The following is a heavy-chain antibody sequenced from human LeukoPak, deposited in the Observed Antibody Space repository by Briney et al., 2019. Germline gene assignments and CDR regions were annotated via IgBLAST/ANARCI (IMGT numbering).Heavy chain of an antibody. CDR1: GDSISGHSYF. Sequence: SDTLSLTCTVSGDSISGHSYFWGWLRQAPGKGREWIGNIHPIGITYYTPSLKSRAPISVDTSTKQFSLKLTPVTAADTAVYYCARTVPFNGGWRATFDFWGQGKLVTVSS. CDR2: IHPIGIT. CDR3: ARTVPFNGGWRATFDF. V-gene: IGHV4-39*01. D-gene: IGHD2-8*01. J-gene: IGHJ4*02.